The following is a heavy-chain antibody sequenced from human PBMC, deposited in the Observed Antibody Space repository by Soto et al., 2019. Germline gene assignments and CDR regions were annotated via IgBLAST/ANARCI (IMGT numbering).Heavy chain of an antibody. CDR1: GGSISSGDYY. V-gene: IGHV4-30-4*01. D-gene: IGHD3-22*01. Sequence: NPSETLSLTCTVSGGSISSGDYYWSCIRQPPGKGLEWIRYIYYSGSTYYNPSLKSRVTISVDTSKNQFSLKLSSVTAADTAVYYCARVNRHTRNYYDSSGYRGYYFDYWGQGTLVTVSS. CDR2: IYYSGST. J-gene: IGHJ4*02. CDR3: ARVNRHTRNYYDSSGYRGYYFDY.